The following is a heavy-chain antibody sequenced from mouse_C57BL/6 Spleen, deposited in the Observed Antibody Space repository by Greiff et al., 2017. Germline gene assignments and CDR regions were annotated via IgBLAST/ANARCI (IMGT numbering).Heavy chain of an antibody. J-gene: IGHJ2*01. Sequence: QVQLQQSGAELARPGASVKLSCKASGYTFTSYGISWVKQRTGQGLEWIGEIYPRSGNTYYNEKFKGKATLNADKSSSTAYMELRSLTSEDSAVYFCARGGETGIFDYWGQGTTLTVSS. CDR2: IYPRSGNT. V-gene: IGHV1-81*01. D-gene: IGHD4-1*01. CDR1: GYTFTSYG. CDR3: ARGGETGIFDY.